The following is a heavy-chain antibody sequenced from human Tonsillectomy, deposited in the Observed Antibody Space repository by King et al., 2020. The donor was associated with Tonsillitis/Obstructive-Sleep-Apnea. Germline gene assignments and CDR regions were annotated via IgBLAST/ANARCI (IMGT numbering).Heavy chain of an antibody. V-gene: IGHV3-7*03. CDR1: GFTFSSFW. J-gene: IGHJ3*02. CDR2: IKEDGSEK. CDR3: ARVLDYYDSSGYRAFDI. D-gene: IGHD3-22*01. Sequence: DVQLVESGGGLVXPGGSXXXSCXASGFTFSSFWMSWVRQAPGKGLEWVANIKEDGSEKYYVDSVKGRFTSSRDNAKNSLYLQMNSLRAEDTAVYYCARVLDYYDSSGYRAFDIWGQGTMVTVSS.